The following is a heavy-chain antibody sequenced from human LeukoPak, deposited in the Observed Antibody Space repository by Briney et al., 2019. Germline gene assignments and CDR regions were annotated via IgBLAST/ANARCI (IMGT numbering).Heavy chain of an antibody. Sequence: ASVKVSCKTSGYNFIDNYIHWVRQAPGQGFEWMGRIITASGGTEYAQRFRGRVTMTRDTSTNTAYMELSNLGSNDTAVYYCARELSLFYDFWSGQGYYFDYWGQGTLVTVSS. D-gene: IGHD3-3*01. J-gene: IGHJ4*02. V-gene: IGHV1-2*06. CDR1: GYNFIDNY. CDR3: ARELSLFYDFWSGQGYYFDY. CDR2: IITASGGT.